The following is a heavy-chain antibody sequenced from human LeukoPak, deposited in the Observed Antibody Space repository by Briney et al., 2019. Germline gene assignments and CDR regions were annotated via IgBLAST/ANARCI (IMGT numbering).Heavy chain of an antibody. J-gene: IGHJ4*02. CDR3: AKVGRYCSGGTCYPYFDY. V-gene: IGHV3-23*01. CDR1: GFTFSNYG. CDR2: ISGSGGST. Sequence: GGSLRLSCAASGFTFSNYGMSWVRQAPGKGLEWVSPISGSGGSTYSSDSAKGRFTISRDNSKNTLYLEMNSLRAEDTAVYYCAKVGRYCSGGTCYPYFDYWGQGILVTVSS. D-gene: IGHD2-15*01.